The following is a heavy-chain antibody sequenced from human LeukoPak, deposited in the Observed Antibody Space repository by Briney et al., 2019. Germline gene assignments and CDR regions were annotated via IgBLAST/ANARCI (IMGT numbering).Heavy chain of an antibody. D-gene: IGHD2-15*01. CDR3: ARDKEGGSNDH. J-gene: IGHJ4*02. Sequence: GGSLRLSCAASGFTFSSYGMHWVRQAPGKGLEWVAVISYDGRNKYYADSVKGRFTISRDNSKNTLYLQMNSLRAEDTAVYYCARDKEGGSNDHWGQGTLVTVSS. V-gene: IGHV3-30*03. CDR1: GFTFSSYG. CDR2: ISYDGRNK.